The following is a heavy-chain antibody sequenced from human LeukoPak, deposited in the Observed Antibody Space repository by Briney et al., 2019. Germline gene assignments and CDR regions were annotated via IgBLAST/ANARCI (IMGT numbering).Heavy chain of an antibody. CDR2: RSSSGST. Sequence: SETLSLTCTVSGASISSYYWSWIRQSAGKGLEWIGRRSSSGSTMYNPSLKSRGTMSLDTSKNQFSLKLSSVTAADTAVYYCARMAFYGVDVWGPGTTVTVSS. V-gene: IGHV4-4*07. CDR3: ARMAFYGVDV. J-gene: IGHJ6*02. CDR1: GASISSYY. D-gene: IGHD5-24*01.